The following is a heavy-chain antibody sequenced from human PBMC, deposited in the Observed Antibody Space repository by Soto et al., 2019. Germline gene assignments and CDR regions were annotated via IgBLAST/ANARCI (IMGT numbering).Heavy chain of an antibody. CDR2: IRSKAKSYAT. CDR1: GFTFSGSA. V-gene: IGHV3-73*01. CDR3: TRLGIAAAGTDY. Sequence: GGSLRLSCAASGFTFSGSAMHWVRQASGKGLEWVGRIRSKAKSYATVYAASVKGRFTISRDDSKNTAYLQMNSLKTEDTAVYYCTRLGIAAAGTDYWGQGTLVTVSS. J-gene: IGHJ4*02. D-gene: IGHD6-13*01.